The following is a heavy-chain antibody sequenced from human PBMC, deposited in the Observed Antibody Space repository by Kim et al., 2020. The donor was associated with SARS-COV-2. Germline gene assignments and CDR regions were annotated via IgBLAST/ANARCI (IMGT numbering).Heavy chain of an antibody. Sequence: SRVTISVDTSKNQFSLKLMSVTAADTAVYYCAREGYCSSTSCPGGDAFDIWGQGTMVTVSS. D-gene: IGHD2-2*01. CDR3: AREGYCSSTSCPGGDAFDI. J-gene: IGHJ3*02. V-gene: IGHV4-59*01.